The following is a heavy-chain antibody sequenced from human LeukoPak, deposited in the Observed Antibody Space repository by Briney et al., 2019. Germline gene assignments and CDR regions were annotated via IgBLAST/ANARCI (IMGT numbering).Heavy chain of an antibody. CDR1: RDSTTIATSY. D-gene: IGHD1-26*01. V-gene: IGHV4-61*02. CDR2: IYTSGTN. J-gene: IGHJ4*02. CDR3: ASLYSGSYSFDY. Sequence: TLSHTCTLPRDSTTIATSYWSWTRQHAGKGLEWIALIYTSGTNNYNPSLKTRLPISVTTSKNQFSLKLSSVSAAAKAVYYYASLYSGSYSFDYWGQGTLVTVSS.